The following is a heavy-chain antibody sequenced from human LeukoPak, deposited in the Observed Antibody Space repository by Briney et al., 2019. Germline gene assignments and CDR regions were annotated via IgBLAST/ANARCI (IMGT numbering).Heavy chain of an antibody. CDR1: GFAVSSNY. J-gene: IGHJ4*02. D-gene: IGHD5-12*01. CDR2: IYSGGST. Sequence: PGGSLRLSCAASGFAVSSNYMSWVRQAPGKGLEWVSVIYSGGSTYYADSVKGRFTISRDNSKNTLYLQMNSLRAEDTAVYYCARLYSGYVFDYWGQGTLVTVSS. CDR3: ARLYSGYVFDY. V-gene: IGHV3-66*01.